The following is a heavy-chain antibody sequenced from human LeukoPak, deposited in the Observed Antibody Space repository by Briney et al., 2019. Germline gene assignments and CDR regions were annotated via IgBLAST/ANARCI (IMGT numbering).Heavy chain of an antibody. Sequence: PGGSLRLSCAASGFTFSSYGMHWVRQAPGKGLEWVAVIWYDGSNKYYADSVKGRFTISRDNSKNTLYLQMNSLRAEDTAVYYCARDGVLYYDFWSGYYSAPDDWGQGTLVTVSS. CDR1: GFTFSSYG. D-gene: IGHD3-3*01. CDR3: ARDGVLYYDFWSGYYSAPDD. V-gene: IGHV3-33*01. CDR2: IWYDGSNK. J-gene: IGHJ4*02.